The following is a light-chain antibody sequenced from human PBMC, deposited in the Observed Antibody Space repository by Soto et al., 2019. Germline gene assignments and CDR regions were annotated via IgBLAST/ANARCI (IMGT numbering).Light chain of an antibody. Sequence: EIVMTQSPATLSVSPGERATPSCRASQSVSNNLAWYQQKPGQAPRLLIYGASTRATGIPARFSGSGSGTEFTLTISSLLSEDFAVYYCQQYNNWPRTFGQGTKVEIK. J-gene: IGKJ1*01. CDR2: GAS. CDR3: QQYNNWPRT. V-gene: IGKV3-15*01. CDR1: QSVSNN.